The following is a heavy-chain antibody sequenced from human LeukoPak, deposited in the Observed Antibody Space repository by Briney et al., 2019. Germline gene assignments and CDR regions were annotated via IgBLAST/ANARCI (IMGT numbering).Heavy chain of an antibody. D-gene: IGHD6-13*01. CDR3: TKLVASGILY. V-gene: IGHV3-23*01. CDR1: GFTFSSYA. Sequence: AGGSLRLSCAASGFTFSSYAMTWVRQAPGKGLEWVSAIGGTTYYADSVKGRFTISRDNSKSTLYLQMNSLRAEDTAVYYCTKLVASGILYWGQGTLVTASS. CDR2: IGGTT. J-gene: IGHJ1*01.